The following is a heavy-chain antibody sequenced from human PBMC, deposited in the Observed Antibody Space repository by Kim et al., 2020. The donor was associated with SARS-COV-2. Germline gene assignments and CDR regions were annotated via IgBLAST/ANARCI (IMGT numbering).Heavy chain of an antibody. CDR3: ALLPRVFDWNKQTSGFDA. V-gene: IGHV4-39*02. J-gene: IGHJ4*02. Sequence: SETLSLTCNVSGGSFNNINYYWGWIRQPPGKGLEWIGNIYYTGSTYRDSSLRSRVTMSIDPSKKYFSLRLSSVTAADTAVYYCALLPRVFDWNKQTSGFDAWGQGTLVTVSS. CDR2: IYYTGST. CDR1: GGSFNNINYY. D-gene: IGHD3-9*01.